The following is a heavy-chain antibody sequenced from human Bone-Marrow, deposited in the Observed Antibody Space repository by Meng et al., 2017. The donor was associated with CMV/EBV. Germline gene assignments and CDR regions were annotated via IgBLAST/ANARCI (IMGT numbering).Heavy chain of an antibody. Sequence: SETLSLTCTVSGGSVSSSGYYWSWIRQPPGKGLEWIGYIYYSGSTNYNPSLKSRVTLSVDTSKKQFSLRLTSVTAADTAVYYCARVPARFWSGYLDYWSQGTLVTVSS. V-gene: IGHV4-61*08. J-gene: IGHJ4*02. CDR1: GGSVSSSGYY. D-gene: IGHD3-3*01. CDR2: IYYSGST. CDR3: ARVPARFWSGYLDY.